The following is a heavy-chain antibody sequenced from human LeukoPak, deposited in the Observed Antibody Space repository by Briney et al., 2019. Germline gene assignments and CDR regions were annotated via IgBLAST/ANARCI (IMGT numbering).Heavy chain of an antibody. Sequence: GGSLRLSCAASGFTFTSYWMHWVRQAPGKGLVWVSRVNNDGGSTGYADSVKGRFTISRDNAKNTLYLQMNSLRGEDTAVYYCARVLSVSYCDSWGQGTLVTVSS. CDR3: ARVLSVSYCDS. J-gene: IGHJ4*02. CDR2: VNNDGGST. V-gene: IGHV3-74*01. CDR1: GFTFTSYW. D-gene: IGHD2/OR15-2a*01.